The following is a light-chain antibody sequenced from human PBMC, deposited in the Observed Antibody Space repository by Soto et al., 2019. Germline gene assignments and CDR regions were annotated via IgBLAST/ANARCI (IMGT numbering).Light chain of an antibody. CDR2: AAY. CDR3: QQYGNSPQT. Sequence: EIVLTQSPDTLSLSPGERATISCMASQSVPNNYLAWYLQKPGQAPKVLIYAAYNRATGIPDRFSGSGSGTDLTLTIRRLEPEDFAVFYCQQYGNSPQTFGQGTKVDNK. J-gene: IGKJ1*01. V-gene: IGKV3-20*01. CDR1: QSVPNNY.